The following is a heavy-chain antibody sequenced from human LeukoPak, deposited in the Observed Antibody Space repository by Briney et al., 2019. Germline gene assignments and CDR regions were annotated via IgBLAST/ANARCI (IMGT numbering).Heavy chain of an antibody. D-gene: IGHD3-16*01. V-gene: IGHV1-69*05. CDR1: GGTSSSYA. J-gene: IGHJ3*02. CDR3: AILGLYDLGAFDI. Sequence: SVKVSCKASGGTSSSYAISWVRQAPGQGLGWMGRIIPIFGTANYAQKFQGRVTITTDESTSTAYMELSSLRSEDTAVYYCAILGLYDLGAFDIWGQGTMVTVSS. CDR2: IIPIFGTA.